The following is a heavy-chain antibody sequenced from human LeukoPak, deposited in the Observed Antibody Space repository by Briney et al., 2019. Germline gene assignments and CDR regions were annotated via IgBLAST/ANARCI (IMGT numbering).Heavy chain of an antibody. CDR3: ARELDPFCSGGSCTTYFDF. Sequence: GESLNISCKCSGYIFASYWIGLVPPMPGKGLEMMWIIYPDDSDNMYSTSFQGQVTISADQSISTVYLQWSSLKASDTAMYYCARELDPFCSGGSCTTYFDFWGQGTLVTVSS. CDR2: IYPDDSDN. D-gene: IGHD2-15*01. V-gene: IGHV5-51*01. J-gene: IGHJ4*02. CDR1: GYIFASYW.